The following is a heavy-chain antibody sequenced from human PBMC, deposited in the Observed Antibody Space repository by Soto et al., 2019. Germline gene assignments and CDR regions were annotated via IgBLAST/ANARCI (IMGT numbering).Heavy chain of an antibody. V-gene: IGHV4-34*01. J-gene: IGHJ3*02. D-gene: IGHD2-2*01. CDR2: INHSGST. Sequence: QVQLQQWGAGLLKPSETLSLTCAVYGGSFSGYYWSWIRQPPGTGLECIGEINHSGSTNYNPSLKSRVTVSVDTSKNQFSLKLSSVTAADTAVYYCARLGYCSSTSCLHAFYIWGQGTMVTVSS. CDR3: ARLGYCSSTSCLHAFYI. CDR1: GGSFSGYY.